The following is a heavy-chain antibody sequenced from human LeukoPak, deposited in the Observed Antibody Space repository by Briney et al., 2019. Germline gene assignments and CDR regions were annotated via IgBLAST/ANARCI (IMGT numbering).Heavy chain of an antibody. D-gene: IGHD2-2*01. CDR3: ARGGVVVPAAMRGFDY. CDR1: GGSFSGYY. V-gene: IGHV4-34*01. CDR2: INHSGST. Sequence: SETLSLTCAVYGGSFSGYYWSWIRQPPGKGLEWIGEINHSGSTNYNPSLKSRVTISVDASKNQFSLKLSSVTAADTAVYYCARGGVVVPAAMRGFDYWGQGTLVTVSS. J-gene: IGHJ4*02.